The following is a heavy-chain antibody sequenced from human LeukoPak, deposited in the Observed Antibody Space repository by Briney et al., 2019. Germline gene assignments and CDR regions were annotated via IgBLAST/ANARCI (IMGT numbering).Heavy chain of an antibody. Sequence: GGSLRLSCAAAGFTFSSYAMGWVRQAPGKGREWVSAISGRGGSTYYADSVKGRFTISTHNSKNTLYLQMNSLRAEDTAVYYCAKGGVSGYCSGGSCRGYFDYWGQGTLVTVSS. CDR2: ISGRGGST. CDR3: AKGGVSGYCSGGSCRGYFDY. V-gene: IGHV3-23*01. D-gene: IGHD2-15*01. J-gene: IGHJ4*02. CDR1: GFTFSSYA.